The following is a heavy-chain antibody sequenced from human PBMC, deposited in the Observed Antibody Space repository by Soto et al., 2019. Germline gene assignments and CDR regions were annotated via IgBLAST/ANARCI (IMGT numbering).Heavy chain of an antibody. CDR2: IIPIFGTA. CDR3: ARDLSAVAGTDYYYGMDV. D-gene: IGHD6-19*01. V-gene: IGHV1-69*06. Sequence: SVKVSCKASGGTFSSYAISWVRQAPGQGLEWMGGIIPIFGTANYAQKFQGRVTITADKSTSTAYMELSSLRSEDTAVSYCARDLSAVAGTDYYYGMDVWGQ. CDR1: GGTFSSYA. J-gene: IGHJ6*02.